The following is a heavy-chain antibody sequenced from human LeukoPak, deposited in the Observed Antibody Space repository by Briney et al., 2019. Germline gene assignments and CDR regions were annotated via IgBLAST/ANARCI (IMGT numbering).Heavy chain of an antibody. V-gene: IGHV3-53*01. CDR1: GYVVASNY. Sequence: PGGSLRLSCVASGYVVASNYVFWVRQVPGKGLEWAAIIYNGGRTHYTDSVKGRFTVSGDNSGDTLYLQMNSLRAEDTAVYYCARDIPDNTYEYWGQGTLVTVSS. CDR2: IYNGGRT. D-gene: IGHD2-21*01. J-gene: IGHJ4*02. CDR3: ARDIPDNTYEY.